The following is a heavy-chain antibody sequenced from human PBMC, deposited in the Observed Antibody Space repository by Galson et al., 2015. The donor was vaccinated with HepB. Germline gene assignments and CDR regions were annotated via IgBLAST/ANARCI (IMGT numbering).Heavy chain of an antibody. CDR2: IIPLLGIA. D-gene: IGHD3-3*01. CDR3: ARGGPDTIFGGSWFDP. Sequence: SVKVSCKASGDTFSSSPLNWVRQAPGQGLEWMGRIIPLLGIANYARNFQGRVTITADRSTSTAFMELRSLKPEDTAIYYCARGGPDTIFGGSWFDPWGQGTPVTVSS. V-gene: IGHV1-69*04. J-gene: IGHJ5*02. CDR1: GDTFSSSP.